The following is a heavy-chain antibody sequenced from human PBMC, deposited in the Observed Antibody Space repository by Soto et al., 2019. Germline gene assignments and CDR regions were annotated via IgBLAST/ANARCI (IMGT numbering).Heavy chain of an antibody. CDR3: ATMIRGLIHWLDP. J-gene: IGHJ5*02. CDR1: GDTLSNFD. Sequence: QVQLVQSGAEVKRPGASVKVSCKASGDTLSNFDFNWVRQATGQGLEWMGWMYPNNGQTAYARTFQGRVTMTWNSSISTAYRELSSLTSEATAVYYCATMIRGLIHWLDPWGQGTLVTVSS. D-gene: IGHD3-16*01. CDR2: MYPNNGQT. V-gene: IGHV1-8*01.